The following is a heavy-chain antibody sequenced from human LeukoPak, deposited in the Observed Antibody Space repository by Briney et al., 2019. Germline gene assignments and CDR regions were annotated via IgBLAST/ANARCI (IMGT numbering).Heavy chain of an antibody. CDR1: GYTFTSYA. D-gene: IGHD3-16*01. CDR3: ARLSVWYGSFDY. Sequence: ASVKVSCKASGYTFTSYAMHWVRQAPGQRLEWMGWINAGNGNTKYSQEFQGRVTITRDTSASTAYMELSSLRSGDMAVYYCARLSVWYGSFDYWGQGTLVTVSS. V-gene: IGHV1-3*03. CDR2: INAGNGNT. J-gene: IGHJ4*02.